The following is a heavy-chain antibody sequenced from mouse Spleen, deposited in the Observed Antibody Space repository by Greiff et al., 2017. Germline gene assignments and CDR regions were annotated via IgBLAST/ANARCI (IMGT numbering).Heavy chain of an antibody. D-gene: IGHD1-1*01. J-gene: IGHJ4*01. CDR1: GYTFTSYG. Sequence: VQLQQSGAELARPGASVKLSCKASGYTFTSYGISWVKQRTGQGLEWIGEIYPRSGNTYYNEKFKGKATLTADKSSSTAYMELNSLTSEDSAVYYCHYYGSSYAMDYWGQGTSVTVSS. V-gene: IGHV1-81*01. CDR2: IYPRSGNT. CDR3: HYYGSSYAMDY.